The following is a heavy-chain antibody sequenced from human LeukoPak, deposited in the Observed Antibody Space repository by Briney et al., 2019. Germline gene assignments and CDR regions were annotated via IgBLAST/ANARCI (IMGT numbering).Heavy chain of an antibody. J-gene: IGHJ4*02. V-gene: IGHV3-74*01. CDR1: GFTFSSYW. D-gene: IGHD2-15*01. CDR2: INSDGSST. CDR3: ASLPPKRGYCSGGSCTDFDY. Sequence: PGGSLRLSCAASGFTFSSYWMHWVRQAPGKGLVCVSRINSDGSSTSYADSVKGRFTISRDNAKNTLYLQMNSLRAEDTAVYYCASLPPKRGYCSGGSCTDFDYWGQGTLVTVSS.